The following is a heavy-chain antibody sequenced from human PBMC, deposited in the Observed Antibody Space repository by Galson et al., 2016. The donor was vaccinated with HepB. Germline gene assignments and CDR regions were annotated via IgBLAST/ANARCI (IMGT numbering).Heavy chain of an antibody. CDR3: ASLGKGLYDWGSDRSADY. D-gene: IGHD3-16*02. J-gene: IGHJ4*02. V-gene: IGHV4-34*01. CDR2: INYRGNN. CDR1: GGSFRDLH. Sequence: SETLSLTCGVDGGSFRDLHWSWIRQSPGKGLAWIGEINYRGNNNYNPSLESRVSISVDTSKTQFSLRLDSVTAADKAVYYCASLGKGLYDWGSDRSADYWGQGTLVTVSS.